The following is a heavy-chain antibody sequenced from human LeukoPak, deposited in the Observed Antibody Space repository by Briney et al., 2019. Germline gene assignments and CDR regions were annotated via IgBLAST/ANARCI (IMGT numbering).Heavy chain of an antibody. CDR1: GFTFTDSW. J-gene: IGHJ4*02. V-gene: IGHV3-7*04. Sequence: GGSLRLSCAASGFTFTDSWMSWVRQPPGKGLEWVVNIKPDGTEKYYVDSLKGRFTVSRDNAKNSLYLQMSSLRAEDMAVYYCARVRYGNYCDYWGQGTLVTVSS. CDR3: ARVRYGNYCDY. CDR2: IKPDGTEK. D-gene: IGHD3-16*02.